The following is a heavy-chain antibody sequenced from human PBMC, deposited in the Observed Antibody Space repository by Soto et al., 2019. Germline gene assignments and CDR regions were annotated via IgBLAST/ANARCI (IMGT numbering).Heavy chain of an antibody. CDR2: IGSTGSDT. D-gene: IGHD2-2*01. Sequence: GGSLRLSCTASGFTFSNYAMAWVRQAPGKGLEWVSNIGSTGSDTYYAGSAKGRFTISRDNSKNTLFLQMNYLTAEDTAVYYCARRQLPVALGNALNVCGQGTMVTVSS. J-gene: IGHJ3*01. CDR1: GFTFSNYA. V-gene: IGHV3-23*01. CDR3: ARRQLPVALGNALNV.